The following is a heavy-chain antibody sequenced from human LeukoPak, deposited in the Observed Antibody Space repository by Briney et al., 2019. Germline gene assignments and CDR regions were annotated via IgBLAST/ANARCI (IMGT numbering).Heavy chain of an antibody. D-gene: IGHD2-2*01. CDR2: ISAYNGNT. V-gene: IGHV1-18*01. Sequence: ASVKVSCKASGYTFTNYGVSWVRQAPGQGLEWMGWISAYNGNTNYAQKLQGRVTMTTDTSTSTAYMELRSLRSDDTAVYYCARDRTDIVVVPAAGKVNWFDPWGQGTLVTVSS. CDR1: GYTFTNYG. J-gene: IGHJ5*02. CDR3: ARDRTDIVVVPAAGKVNWFDP.